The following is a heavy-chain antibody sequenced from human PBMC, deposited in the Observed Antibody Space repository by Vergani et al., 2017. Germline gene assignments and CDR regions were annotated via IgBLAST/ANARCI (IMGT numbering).Heavy chain of an antibody. D-gene: IGHD4-17*01. CDR2: ISSSSSYI. CDR1: GFTFSSYS. J-gene: IGHJ4*02. CDR3: ARARYGDYVGY. Sequence: VQLVESGGGVVQPGRSLRLSCAASGFTFSSYSMNWVRQAPGKGVEWVSSISSSSSYIYYADSVKGRFTISRDNAKNSLYLQRNSLRAEDTAVYYCARARYGDYVGYWGQGTLVTVSS. V-gene: IGHV3-21*01.